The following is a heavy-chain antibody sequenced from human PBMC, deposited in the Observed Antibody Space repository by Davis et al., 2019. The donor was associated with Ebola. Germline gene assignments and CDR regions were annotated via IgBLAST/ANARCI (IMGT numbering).Heavy chain of an antibody. Sequence: SGPTLVKPTQTLTLTCTFSGFSLSTSGVGVGWIRQPPGKALEWLALIYWDDDKRYSPSLKSRLTITKDTSKNQVVLTMTNMDPVETATYYCAHSRGYSSGTSGYSPGNYWFDPGAREPWSPSPQ. CDR1: GFSLSTSGVG. CDR2: IYWDDDK. CDR3: AHSRGYSSGTSGYSPGNYWFDP. J-gene: IGHJ5*02. V-gene: IGHV2-5*02. D-gene: IGHD2-2*01.